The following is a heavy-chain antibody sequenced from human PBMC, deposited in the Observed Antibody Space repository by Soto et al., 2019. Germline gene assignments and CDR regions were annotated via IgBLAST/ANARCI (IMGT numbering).Heavy chain of an antibody. CDR2: ISYDGSNK. Sequence: PGGSLRLSCAASGFTFSSYGMHWVRQAPGKGLEWVAVISYDGSNKYYADSVKGRFTISRDNSKNTLYLQMNSLRAEDTAVYYCAKGPEQLVLSHPPYFDYWGQGTLVTVSS. V-gene: IGHV3-30*18. CDR3: AKGPEQLVLSHPPYFDY. J-gene: IGHJ4*02. D-gene: IGHD6-13*01. CDR1: GFTFSSYG.